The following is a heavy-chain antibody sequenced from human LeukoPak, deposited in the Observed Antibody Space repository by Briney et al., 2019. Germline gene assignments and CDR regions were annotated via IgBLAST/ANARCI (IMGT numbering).Heavy chain of an antibody. CDR1: GGSISSYY. Sequence: SETLSLTCTVSGGSISSYYWSWIRQPPGKGLEWIGYIYYSGSTNCNPSLKSRVTISVDTSKNQFSLKLSSVTAADTAVYYCASLPYYGMDVWGQGTLVTVSS. CDR3: ASLPYYGMDV. J-gene: IGHJ6*02. V-gene: IGHV4-59*01. CDR2: IYYSGST.